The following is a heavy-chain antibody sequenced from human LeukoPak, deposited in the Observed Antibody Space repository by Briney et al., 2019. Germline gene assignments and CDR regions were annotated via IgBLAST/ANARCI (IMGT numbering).Heavy chain of an antibody. J-gene: IGHJ4*02. CDR3: ARSYDILTGAFDY. Sequence: GGSLRLSCPASGFTVSSNYMSWVRQAPGKGLGWVSVIYSGGSTYYADSVKGRFTISRDNSKNTLYLQMNSLRAEDTAVYYCARSYDILTGAFDYWGQGTLVTVSS. V-gene: IGHV3-66*01. D-gene: IGHD3-9*01. CDR2: IYSGGST. CDR1: GFTVSSNY.